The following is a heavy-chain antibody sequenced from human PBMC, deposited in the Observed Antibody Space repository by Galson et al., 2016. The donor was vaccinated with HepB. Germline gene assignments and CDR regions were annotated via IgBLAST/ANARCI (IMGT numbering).Heavy chain of an antibody. CDR3: GKDWGSLWESSGKGMDV. CDR1: GFTFDDYT. D-gene: IGHD3-10*01. V-gene: IGHV3-43*01. CDR2: ISWGGRSP. J-gene: IGHJ6*02. Sequence: SLRLSCAASGFTFDDYTMHWVRQAPGKGLEWVALISWGGRSPDYADPVRGRFTISRDNRQNILYLQMNSLTTEDTALYYCGKDWGSLWESSGKGMDVWGQGTTVIVSS.